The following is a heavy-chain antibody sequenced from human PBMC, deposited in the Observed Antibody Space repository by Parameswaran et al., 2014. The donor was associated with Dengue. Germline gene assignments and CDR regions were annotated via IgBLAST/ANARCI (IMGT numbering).Heavy chain of an antibody. Sequence: VRQAPGKGLEWVSSISSSSSYIYYADSVKGRFTISRDNAKNSLYLQMNSLRAEDTAVYYCARDRYCSGGSCYSRGGQSPEGSPWADNWFDPWGQGTLVTVSS. CDR3: ARDRYCSGGSCYSRGGQSPEGSPWADNWFDP. J-gene: IGHJ5*02. CDR2: ISSSSSYI. D-gene: IGHD2-15*01. V-gene: IGHV3-21*01.